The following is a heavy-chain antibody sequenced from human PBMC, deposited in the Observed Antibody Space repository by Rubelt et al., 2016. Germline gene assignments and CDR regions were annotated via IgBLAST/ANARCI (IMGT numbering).Heavy chain of an antibody. V-gene: IGHV3-74*01. CDR1: GFTFRNYW. CDR3: ASGNSDGWDLDC. D-gene: IGHD6-19*01. CDR2: INNDGSSI. Sequence: VESGGGLVQPGGSLRLSCAASGFTFRNYWMHWVRQVPGKGLVWVSRINNDGSSISYVDSVKGRFTMSRDNAKNTLYLQMNSLGAEDTAVYYCASGNSDGWDLDCWGQGTLVTVFS. J-gene: IGHJ4*02.